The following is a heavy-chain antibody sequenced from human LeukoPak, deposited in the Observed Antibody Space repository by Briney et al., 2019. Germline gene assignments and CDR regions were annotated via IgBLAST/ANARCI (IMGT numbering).Heavy chain of an antibody. CDR2: IWYDGSND. CDR1: GFTFNTYV. Sequence: GGSLRLSCAASGFTFNTYVIHGVRQAPGRGGEGVAGIWYDGSNDRYTDSVKGRFIISRDNSKSNLYFHLNSLTAEDTAVSYCARTYYDSSGSNWFDPWGQGTLVTVSS. V-gene: IGHV3-33*04. J-gene: IGHJ5*02. CDR3: ARTYYDSSGSNWFDP. D-gene: IGHD3-22*01.